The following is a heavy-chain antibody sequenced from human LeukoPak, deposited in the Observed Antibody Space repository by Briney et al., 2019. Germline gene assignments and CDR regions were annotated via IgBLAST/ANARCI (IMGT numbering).Heavy chain of an antibody. V-gene: IGHV3-30*02. CDR3: ATELRYFDWLHAFDI. CDR1: GFTFSSYG. CDR2: IRYDGSNT. J-gene: IGHJ3*02. D-gene: IGHD3-9*01. Sequence: GGSLRLSCAASGFTFSSYGMHWVRQAPGKGLEWVAFIRYDGSNTYYADSVKGRFTISRDNSKNTLYLQMNSLRAEDTAVYYCATELRYFDWLHAFDIWGQGTMVTVSS.